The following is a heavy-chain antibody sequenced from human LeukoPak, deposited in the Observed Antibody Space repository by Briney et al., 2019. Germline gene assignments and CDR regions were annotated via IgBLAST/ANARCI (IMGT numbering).Heavy chain of an antibody. CDR3: VRDGDWGFGEFVGVCDM. CDR2: IYSGGST. D-gene: IGHD3-10*01. CDR1: GFTVSSTY. V-gene: IGHV3-53*01. Sequence: VGSLRLSSAASGFTVSSTYMSWVRQAPGKGLKWVSGIYSGGSTYYAASAQGRFTISTDNSTNTRYLQLRSLTVEDTAVRSCVRDGDWGFGEFVGVCDMWGEGTMVSVFS. J-gene: IGHJ3*02.